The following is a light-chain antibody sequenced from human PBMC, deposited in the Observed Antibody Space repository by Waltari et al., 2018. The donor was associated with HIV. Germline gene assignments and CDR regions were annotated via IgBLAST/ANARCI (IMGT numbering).Light chain of an antibody. CDR1: QKIGND. CDR3: QQSYITPLT. J-gene: IGKJ3*01. V-gene: IGKV1-39*01. Sequence: DIQVNQSPASLPAYVGGRVNISCRASQKIGNDVKWYQQKPADAPQFLLSSASTLQSGVPSMFSVSGSGSDFTLSISSLQPEDFATYYCQQSYITPLTFGPVTKVDVK. CDR2: SAS.